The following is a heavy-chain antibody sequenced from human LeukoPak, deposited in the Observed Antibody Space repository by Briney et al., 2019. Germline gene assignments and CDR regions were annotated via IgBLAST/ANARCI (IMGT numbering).Heavy chain of an antibody. CDR1: GFTFSSYS. V-gene: IGHV3-48*04. J-gene: IGHJ6*03. Sequence: GGSLRLSCAASGFTFSSYSMNWVRQAPGKGLEWVSYISSSSSTIYYADSVKGRFTISRDNAKNSLYLQMNSLRAEDTAVYYCARGAEFYYYMDVWGKGTTVTVSS. CDR3: ARGAEFYYYMDV. CDR2: ISSSSSTI. D-gene: IGHD3-10*01.